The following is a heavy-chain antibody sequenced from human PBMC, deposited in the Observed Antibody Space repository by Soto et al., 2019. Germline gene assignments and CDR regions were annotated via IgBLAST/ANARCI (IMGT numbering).Heavy chain of an antibody. V-gene: IGHV3-30-3*01. Sequence: GGSLRLSCAASGFTFSSYAMHWVRQAPGKGLEWVAVISYDGSNKYYADSVKGRFTISRDNSKNTLYLQMNSLRAEDTAVYYCARDLSPYDYVWGSYRYGMDVWGQGTTVTVSS. J-gene: IGHJ6*02. CDR3: ARDLSPYDYVWGSYRYGMDV. CDR1: GFTFSSYA. D-gene: IGHD3-16*02. CDR2: ISYDGSNK.